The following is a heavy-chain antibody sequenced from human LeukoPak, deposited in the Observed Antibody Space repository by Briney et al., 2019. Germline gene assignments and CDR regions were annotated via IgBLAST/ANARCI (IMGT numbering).Heavy chain of an antibody. J-gene: IGHJ5*02. V-gene: IGHV4-4*02. CDR1: GDSISTNHW. CDR3: ARHYGP. CDR2: VYHSGST. D-gene: IGHD3-16*01. Sequence: TTSETLSLTCAVSGDSISTNHWWSWVRQPPGKGLEWIGEVYHSGSTNYNPSLKSRVTISVDTSKNQFSLKLNSVTAADTAVYYCARHYGPWGQGTLVTVSS.